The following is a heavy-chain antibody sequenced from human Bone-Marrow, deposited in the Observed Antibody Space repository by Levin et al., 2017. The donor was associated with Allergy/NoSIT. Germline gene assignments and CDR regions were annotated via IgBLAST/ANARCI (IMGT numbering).Heavy chain of an antibody. V-gene: IGHV3-11*01. J-gene: IGHJ6*02. CDR2: ISSSGSTI. CDR1: GFTFSDYY. Sequence: GGSLRLSCAASGFTFSDYYMSWIRQAPGKGLEWVSYISSSGSTIYYADSVKGRFTISRDNAKNSLYLQMNSLRAEDTAVYYCARETHSRIGRYCISTSCYHYYYGMDVWGQGTTVTVSS. CDR3: ARETHSRIGRYCISTSCYHYYYGMDV. D-gene: IGHD2-2*01.